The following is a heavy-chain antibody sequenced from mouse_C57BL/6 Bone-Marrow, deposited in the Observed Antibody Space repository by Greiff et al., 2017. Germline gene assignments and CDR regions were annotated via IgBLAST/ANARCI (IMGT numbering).Heavy chain of an antibody. J-gene: IGHJ1*03. D-gene: IGHD2-3*01. CDR3: ARGGGGYSRWYFDV. Sequence: VQLQQSGPELVKPGASVKISCKASGYTFTDYYMNWVKQRHGTSLEWIGDINPNNGGTSYNQKFKGKATLTVDTSSSTAYMMRRSLTAEDSAVYYCARGGGGYSRWYFDVWGTGTTVTVSS. CDR1: GYTFTDYY. CDR2: INPNNGGT. V-gene: IGHV1-26*01.